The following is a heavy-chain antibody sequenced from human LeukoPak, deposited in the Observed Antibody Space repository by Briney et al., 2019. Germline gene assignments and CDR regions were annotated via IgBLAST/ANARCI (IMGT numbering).Heavy chain of an antibody. CDR1: GFTFSSYG. D-gene: IGHD6-6*01. V-gene: IGHV3-30*18. J-gene: IGHJ4*02. Sequence: GGSLRLSCAASGFTFSSYGTHWVRQAPGKGLEWVAVISYDGSNKYYADSVKGRFTISRDNSKNTLYLQMNSLRAEDTAVYYCAKDRQLGYFDYWGQGTLVTVSS. CDR3: AKDRQLGYFDY. CDR2: ISYDGSNK.